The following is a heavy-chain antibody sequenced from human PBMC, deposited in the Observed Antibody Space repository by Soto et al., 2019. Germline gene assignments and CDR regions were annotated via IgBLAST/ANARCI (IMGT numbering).Heavy chain of an antibody. D-gene: IGHD1-1*01. Sequence: QVQLQESGPGLVKPSETLSLTCTVSGASISGFYWSWIRKSAGKGLEWIGGIYATGTTDYNPSLKRRVIMSVGTSKKQFSLKLRSVTAADTAVYYCVTEGTKTLRDWFDPWGQGISVTVSS. J-gene: IGHJ5*02. CDR2: IYATGTT. CDR1: GASISGFY. CDR3: VTEGTKTLRDWFDP. V-gene: IGHV4-4*07.